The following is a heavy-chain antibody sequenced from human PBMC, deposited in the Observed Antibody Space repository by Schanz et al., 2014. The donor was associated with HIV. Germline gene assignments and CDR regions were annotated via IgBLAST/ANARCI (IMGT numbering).Heavy chain of an antibody. CDR3: AREMTYDDPFQSGMDA. V-gene: IGHV1-69*06. CDR2: IIPLSGTP. D-gene: IGHD1-1*01. Sequence: QVQLVQSGAEVKKPGSSVKVSCKASGGTFNIYTISWVRQAPGQGLEWVGGIIPLSGTPFYAQKFQGRVAITADKSTGTVYMEVGSLTSEDTAVYFCAREMTYDDPFQSGMDAWGQGTTVSVS. J-gene: IGHJ6*02. CDR1: GGTFNIYT.